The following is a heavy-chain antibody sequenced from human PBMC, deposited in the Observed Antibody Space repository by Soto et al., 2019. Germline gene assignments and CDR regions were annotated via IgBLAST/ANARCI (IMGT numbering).Heavy chain of an antibody. CDR3: AYSTGWYRSDN. Sequence: QVQLQESGPGRVKSSGTLSLTCGVSGDSISSSKWWSWVRQPPGKGLEWIGDIFHTGSTNYNPSLNSRVTISIDKSKNQCSLRLSSVTAADTAVYYCAYSTGWYRSDNWGQGSLVTVSS. J-gene: IGHJ4*02. V-gene: IGHV4-4*02. D-gene: IGHD6-19*01. CDR1: GDSISSSKW. CDR2: IFHTGST.